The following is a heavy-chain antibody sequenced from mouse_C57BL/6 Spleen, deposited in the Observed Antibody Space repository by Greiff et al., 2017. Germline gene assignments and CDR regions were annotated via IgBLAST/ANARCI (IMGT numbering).Heavy chain of an antibody. D-gene: IGHD1-1*01. CDR2: IDPSDSET. J-gene: IGHJ4*01. CDR3: ARYFGSGYAMGY. V-gene: IGHV1-52*01. Sequence: QVQLQQPGAELVRPGSSVKLSCKASGYTFTSYWMHWVKQRPIQGLEWIGNIDPSDSETHYNQKFKDKATLTVDKSSSTAYMQLSSLTSADSAVYYWARYFGSGYAMGYWGQGTSVTVSS. CDR1: GYTFTSYW.